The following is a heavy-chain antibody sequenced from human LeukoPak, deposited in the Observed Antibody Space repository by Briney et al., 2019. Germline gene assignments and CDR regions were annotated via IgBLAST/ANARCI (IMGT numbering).Heavy chain of an antibody. J-gene: IGHJ4*02. CDR3: ARESESSGWYDY. D-gene: IGHD6-19*01. V-gene: IGHV3-43*02. CDR2: ISGDGGST. Sequence: GGTLRLSCAASGFMFHDYAIHWVRQAPGEGLEWVSLISGDGGSTFYADSVKGRFTISRDNNKNSLYLQMNSLRSGDTALYYCARESESSGWYDYWGQGTLVTVST. CDR1: GFMFHDYA.